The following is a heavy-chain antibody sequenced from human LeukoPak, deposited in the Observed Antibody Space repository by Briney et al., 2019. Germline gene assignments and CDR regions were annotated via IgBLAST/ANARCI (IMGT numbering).Heavy chain of an antibody. J-gene: IGHJ4*02. Sequence: GGSLRLSCAASGFTFSSYAMHWVRQAPGKGLEGVAVISYDGSNKYYADSVKGRFTISRDNSKNTLYPQMNSLRAEDTAVYYCARSINVVIRYFDYWGQGTLVTVSS. CDR1: GFTFSSYA. CDR2: ISYDGSNK. CDR3: ARSINVVIRYFDY. V-gene: IGHV3-30*04. D-gene: IGHD3-10*01.